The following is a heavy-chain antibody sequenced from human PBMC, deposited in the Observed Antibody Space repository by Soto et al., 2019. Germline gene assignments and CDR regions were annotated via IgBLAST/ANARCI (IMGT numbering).Heavy chain of an antibody. D-gene: IGHD4-17*01. Sequence: EVQLVESGGGLVQPGGSLKLSCAASGFTFSGSAMHWVRQASGKGLEWVGRIRSKVNSYATAYATSVKGRFTISRDDSKNSAYLQMTSLKAEDAAVYYCTRHASAGEGSVYWCQGTLFTVSS. CDR1: GFTFSGSA. CDR2: IRSKVNSYAT. V-gene: IGHV3-73*01. J-gene: IGHJ4*02. CDR3: TRHASAGEGSVY.